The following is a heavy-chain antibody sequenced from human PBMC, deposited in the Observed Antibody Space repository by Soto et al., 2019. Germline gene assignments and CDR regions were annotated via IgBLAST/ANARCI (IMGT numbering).Heavy chain of an antibody. D-gene: IGHD1-26*01. J-gene: IGHJ3*02. CDR2: IIPILGIA. CDR3: ARDHGLGATTSAAFDI. CDR1: GGTFSSYT. Sequence: SVKVSCKASGGTFSSYTISWVRQAPGQGLEWMGRIIPILGIANHAQKFQGRVTITADKSTSTAYMELSSLRSEDTAVYYCARDHGLGATTSAAFDIWGQGTMVT. V-gene: IGHV1-69*04.